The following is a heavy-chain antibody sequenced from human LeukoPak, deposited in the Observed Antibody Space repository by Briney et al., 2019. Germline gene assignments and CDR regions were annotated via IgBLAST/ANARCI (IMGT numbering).Heavy chain of an antibody. D-gene: IGHD3-10*01. Sequence: PGGSLRLSCAASGFTVSSNYMSWVRQPPGKGLEWIGSIYDSGSTYYNPSLKSRVTISVDTSKSQFSLKLNSVTAADTAVYYCARHYGPWGQGTLVTVSS. CDR2: IYDSGST. J-gene: IGHJ5*02. CDR1: GFTVSSNY. CDR3: ARHYGP. V-gene: IGHV4-39*01.